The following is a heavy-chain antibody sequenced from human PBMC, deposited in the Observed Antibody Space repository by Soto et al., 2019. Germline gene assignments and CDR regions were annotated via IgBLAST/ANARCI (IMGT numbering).Heavy chain of an antibody. CDR1: GGSFSSYA. CDR2: IIPIFGTA. D-gene: IGHD2-15*01. Sequence: SSEKVSHQAFGGSFSSYAISWVRQAPGQGLEWMGGIIPIFGTANYAQKFQGRVTITADESTSTAYMELSSLRSEDTAVYYCARALGYCSGGSCYSGLIGYWGQGTLVTVSS. V-gene: IGHV1-69*13. CDR3: ARALGYCSGGSCYSGLIGY. J-gene: IGHJ4*02.